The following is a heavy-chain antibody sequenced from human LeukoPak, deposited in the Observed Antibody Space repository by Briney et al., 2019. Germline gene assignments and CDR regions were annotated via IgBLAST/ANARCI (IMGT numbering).Heavy chain of an antibody. D-gene: IGHD3-3*01. CDR1: GFTFDDYY. V-gene: IGHV3-23*01. J-gene: IGHJ4*02. Sequence: GGSLRLSCEASGFTFDDYYMSWIRQAPGKGLEWVSAISGSGGSTYYADSVKGRFTISRDNSKNTLYLQMNSLRAEDTAVYYCAQTATLTIFGVVTPYYFDYWGQGTLVAVSS. CDR3: AQTATLTIFGVVTPYYFDY. CDR2: ISGSGGST.